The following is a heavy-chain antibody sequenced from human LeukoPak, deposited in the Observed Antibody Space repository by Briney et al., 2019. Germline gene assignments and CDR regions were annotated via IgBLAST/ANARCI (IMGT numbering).Heavy chain of an antibody. CDR3: ARVTPAAMTIDAFDI. V-gene: IGHV1-3*01. CDR1: GYTFTSYA. J-gene: IGHJ3*02. Sequence: GASVKVSCKASGYTFTSYAMHWVRQAPGQRLEWMGWINAGNGNTKYSQEFQGRVTITRDTSASTAYMELSSLRSEDTAVYYCARVTPAAMTIDAFDIWGQGTMVTVSS. D-gene: IGHD2-2*01. CDR2: INAGNGNT.